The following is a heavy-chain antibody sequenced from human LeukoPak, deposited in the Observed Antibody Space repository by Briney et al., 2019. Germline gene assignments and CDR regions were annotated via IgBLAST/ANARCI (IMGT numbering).Heavy chain of an antibody. CDR1: GFAFSRHG. CDR2: IPYDGSNK. D-gene: IGHD6-13*01. Sequence: GGSLRLSCAASGFAFSRHGIHWVRQAPGKGLEWVAFIPYDGSNKFYADSVKGRFTISRDNSKNTLYLQMNSLRAEDTAVYYCAKSHSSSWYTPDYWGQGTLVTVSS. CDR3: AKSHSSSWYTPDY. J-gene: IGHJ4*02. V-gene: IGHV3-30*02.